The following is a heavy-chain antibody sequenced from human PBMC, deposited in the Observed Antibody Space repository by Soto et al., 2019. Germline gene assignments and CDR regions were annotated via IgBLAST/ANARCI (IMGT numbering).Heavy chain of an antibody. CDR2: IYYSGST. Sequence: PSETLSLTCTVSCGSISSGDYYWSWIRQPPGKGLEWIGYIYYSGSTYYNPSLKSRATISVDTSKNQFSLKLSSVTAADTAVYYCARTTRVRSGYLDYWGQGTLVTVSS. CDR3: ARTTRVRSGYLDY. J-gene: IGHJ4*02. CDR1: CGSISSGDYY. D-gene: IGHD3-22*01. V-gene: IGHV4-30-4*01.